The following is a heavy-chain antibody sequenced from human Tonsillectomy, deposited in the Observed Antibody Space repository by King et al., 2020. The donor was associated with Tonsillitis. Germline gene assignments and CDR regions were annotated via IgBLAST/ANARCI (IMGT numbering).Heavy chain of an antibody. CDR1: GASMSSYY. CDR3: ARDQPVGSTRFDY. J-gene: IGHJ4*02. Sequence: QEQLKESGPGLVKPSETLSLTCTVSGASMSSYYWSWIRQPAEKGLEWIGRIHTSGSTNYKPSLESRVTMSVDTSKNQFSLKLTSMTAADTAVYYCARDQPVGSTRFDYWGQGSLVTVSS. CDR2: IHTSGST. D-gene: IGHD2-2*01. V-gene: IGHV4-4*07.